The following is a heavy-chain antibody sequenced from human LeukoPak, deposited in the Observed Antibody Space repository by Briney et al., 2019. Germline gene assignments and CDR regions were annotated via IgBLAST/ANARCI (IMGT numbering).Heavy chain of an antibody. V-gene: IGHV3-23*01. J-gene: IGHJ6*03. CDR3: AKGGWGGAITMVRGVKGDYYYMDV. CDR1: GFTFTTYA. CDR2: ISGSGGRT. D-gene: IGHD3-10*01. Sequence: GGSLRLSCGASGFTFTTYAMTWVRQAPGKGLEWVSGISGSGGRTYYADSVKGRFTISRDNSKNTLYLQMNSLRAGDTAVYYGAKGGWGGAITMVRGVKGDYYYMDVWGKGTTVTISS.